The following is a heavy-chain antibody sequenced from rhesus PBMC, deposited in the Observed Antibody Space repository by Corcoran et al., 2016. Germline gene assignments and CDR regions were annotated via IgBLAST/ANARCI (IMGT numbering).Heavy chain of an antibody. J-gene: IGHJ4*01. V-gene: IGHV3-100*02. CDR1: GFPFHPYE. CDR2: ISASGDAT. Sequence: DVQLVESGGGLVKPGGSLRLSCVASGFPFHPYEMPWVRQAPGGGLEGVSVISASGDATYSADSVKGRFTISRDNAKNSLFLQMNSLRAEDTAVYYCTHYQRGYWGQGVLVTVSS. D-gene: IGHD4-11*01. CDR3: THYQRGY.